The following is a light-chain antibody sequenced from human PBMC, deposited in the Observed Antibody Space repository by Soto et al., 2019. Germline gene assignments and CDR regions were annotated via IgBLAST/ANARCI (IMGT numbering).Light chain of an antibody. CDR1: QSIGDL. Sequence: IHMTQSASTLSGSVEYRVTITCRASQSIGDLLAWYQQKQGEAPKLMIYKASYLESGVPSRFSGSGYGTEFNLTISSLQPDDLATYYCQHYSAFSVTFGQGTKVDIK. CDR3: QHYSAFSVT. V-gene: IGKV1-5*03. CDR2: KAS. J-gene: IGKJ1*01.